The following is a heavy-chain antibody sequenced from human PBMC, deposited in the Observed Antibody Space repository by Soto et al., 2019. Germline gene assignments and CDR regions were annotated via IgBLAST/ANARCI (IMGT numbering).Heavy chain of an antibody. CDR3: ARISDDYGDYAKYYFDY. CDR2: IYPGDSDT. Sequence: GESLKISCKGSGYSFTSYWIGWVRQMPGKGLEWMGIIYPGDSDTRYSPSFQGQVTISADKSIGTAYLQWSSLKASDTAMYYCARISDDYGDYAKYYFDYWGQGTLVTVSS. J-gene: IGHJ4*02. D-gene: IGHD4-17*01. CDR1: GYSFTSYW. V-gene: IGHV5-51*01.